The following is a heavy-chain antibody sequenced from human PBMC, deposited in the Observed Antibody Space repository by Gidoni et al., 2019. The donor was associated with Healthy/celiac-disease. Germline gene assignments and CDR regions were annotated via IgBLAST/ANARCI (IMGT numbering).Heavy chain of an antibody. Sequence: EVQLVESGGGLVQPGGSLRLSCAASGFTFSTHWMCWVRQAPGKGLEWVANIKQDGSEKYYVDSVKGRFTIPRDNAKNSLYLQMNSLRAEDTAVYYCARVGGIFGVVINQAYYFDYWGQGTLVTVSS. D-gene: IGHD3-3*01. V-gene: IGHV3-7*01. CDR2: IKQDGSEK. CDR3: ARVGGIFGVVINQAYYFDY. CDR1: GFTFSTHW. J-gene: IGHJ4*02.